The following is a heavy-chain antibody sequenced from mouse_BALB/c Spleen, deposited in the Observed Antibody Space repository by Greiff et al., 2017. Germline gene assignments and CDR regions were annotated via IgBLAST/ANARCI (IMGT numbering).Heavy chain of an antibody. CDR3: ARGGRLSYFDY. D-gene: IGHD3-3*01. Sequence: VQLQQSGPELVKPGASVTIPCKASGYTFTDYNMDWVKQSHGKSLEWIGDINPNNGGTIYNQKFKGKATLTVDKSSSTAYMELRSLTSEDTAVYYCARGGRLSYFDYWGQGTTLTVSS. V-gene: IGHV1-18*01. CDR2: INPNNGGT. CDR1: GYTFTDYN. J-gene: IGHJ2*01.